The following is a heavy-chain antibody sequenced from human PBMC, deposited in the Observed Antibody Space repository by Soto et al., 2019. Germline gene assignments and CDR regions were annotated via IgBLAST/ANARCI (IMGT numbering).Heavy chain of an antibody. J-gene: IGHJ5*02. Sequence: SVKVSCKTSGGTFSNYIINWVRQAPGQGLEWMGRIIPIVGIANYAQKFQGRVTITADRSTSTAYMELSSLRSEDTAVYFCAGSLYGGYCSTGTCYWFDPWGHAALVSVSS. D-gene: IGHD2-15*01. CDR1: GGTFSNYI. CDR3: AGSLYGGYCSTGTCYWFDP. CDR2: IIPIVGIA. V-gene: IGHV1-69*02.